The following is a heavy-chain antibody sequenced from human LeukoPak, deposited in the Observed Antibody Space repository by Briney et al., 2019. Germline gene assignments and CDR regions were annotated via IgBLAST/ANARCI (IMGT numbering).Heavy chain of an antibody. CDR1: GFTFSSYA. CDR2: ISGSGGRT. CDR3: AANLPNYYYDSGGYHGGTFDY. V-gene: IGHV3-23*01. J-gene: IGHJ4*02. Sequence: GGSLRLSCAASGFTFSSYAMSWVRQAPGKGLEWVSGISGSGGRTHYADSVKGRFTISRDNSKNTLYLQMNSLRAEDTAVYYCAANLPNYYYDSGGYHGGTFDYWGQGTLVTVSS. D-gene: IGHD3-22*01.